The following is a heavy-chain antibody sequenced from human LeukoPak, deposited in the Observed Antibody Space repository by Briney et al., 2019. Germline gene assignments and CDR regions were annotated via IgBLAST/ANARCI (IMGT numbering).Heavy chain of an antibody. CDR1: GGTFSSYA. D-gene: IGHD6-19*01. Sequence: ASVTVSCKASGGTFSSYAISWVRQARGQGVEGMGGIIPIFGTANCAQRFQGRVTITADHSTSTAYMELSSLRSEDTAVYYCALSTSSGWYLGNWFDPWGQGTLVTVSS. J-gene: IGHJ5*02. V-gene: IGHV1-69*13. CDR2: IIPIFGTA. CDR3: ALSTSSGWYLGNWFDP.